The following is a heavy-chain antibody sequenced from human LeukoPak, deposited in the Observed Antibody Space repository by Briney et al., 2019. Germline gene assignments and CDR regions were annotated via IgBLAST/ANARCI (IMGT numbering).Heavy chain of an antibody. J-gene: IGHJ6*02. D-gene: IGHD3-10*01. CDR3: AKEHTYYYGSGSYLPPYYGVDV. CDR1: GFTFDDYA. Sequence: GGSLRLSCAASGFTFDDYAMHWVRQAPGKGLEWVSGISWNSGSIGYADSVKGRFTISRDNAKNSLYLQMNSLRAEDTALYYCAKEHTYYYGSGSYLPPYYGVDVWGQGTTVTVSS. V-gene: IGHV3-9*01. CDR2: ISWNSGSI.